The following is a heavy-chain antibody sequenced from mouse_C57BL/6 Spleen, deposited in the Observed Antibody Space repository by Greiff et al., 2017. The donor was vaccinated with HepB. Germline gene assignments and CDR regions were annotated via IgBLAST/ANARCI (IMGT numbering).Heavy chain of an antibody. CDR1: GYAFSSSW. Sequence: VQLQQSGPELVKPGASVKISCKASGYAFSSSWMNWVKQRPGKGLEWIGRIYPGDGDTNYNGKFKGKATLTADKSSSTAYMQLSSLTSEDSAVYFCARSGDGWMDYWGQGTTLTVSS. J-gene: IGHJ2*01. CDR2: IYPGDGDT. D-gene: IGHD2-3*01. V-gene: IGHV1-82*01. CDR3: ARSGDGWMDY.